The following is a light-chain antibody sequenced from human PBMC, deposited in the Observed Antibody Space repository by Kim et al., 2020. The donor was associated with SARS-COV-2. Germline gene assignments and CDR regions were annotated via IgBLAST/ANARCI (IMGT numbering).Light chain of an antibody. CDR1: HIGSKR. J-gene: IGLJ2*01. CDR3: QVWESSSDQWF. Sequence: PGKTAKITCGAKHIGSKRGHWYQQKAGQAPFLVMYYDDDRPSGIPERFAGSNAGNTATLTISRVEAGDEADYYCQVWESSSDQWFFGGGTKVTVL. CDR2: YDD. V-gene: IGLV3-21*01.